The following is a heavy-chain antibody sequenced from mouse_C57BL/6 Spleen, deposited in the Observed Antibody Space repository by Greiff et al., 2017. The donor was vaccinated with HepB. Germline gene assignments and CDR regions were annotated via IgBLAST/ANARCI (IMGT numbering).Heavy chain of an antibody. J-gene: IGHJ2*01. Sequence: EVKLMESGGGLVQPGGSLSLSCAASGFTFTDYYMSWVRQPPGKALEWLGFIRNKANGYTTEYSASVKGRFTISRDNSQSILYLQMNALRAEDSATYYCARFSYYSYYFDYWGQGTTLTVSS. CDR3: ARFSYYSYYFDY. D-gene: IGHD1-1*01. V-gene: IGHV7-3*01. CDR1: GFTFTDYY. CDR2: IRNKANGYTT.